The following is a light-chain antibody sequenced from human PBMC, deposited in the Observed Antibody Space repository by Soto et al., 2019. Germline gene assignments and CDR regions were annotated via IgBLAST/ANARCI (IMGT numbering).Light chain of an antibody. CDR3: QQSYSTPMYT. CDR1: QSISTF. V-gene: IGKV1-39*01. J-gene: IGKJ2*01. Sequence: DTQMTQSPSALSASVGDRVTITCRTSQSISTFLSWYQQKPGKAPRLLIYGASSLQIGVRSRFSGSGSGADFTLTISSLQPEDSATYYCQQSYSTPMYTFGQGTKLEIK. CDR2: GAS.